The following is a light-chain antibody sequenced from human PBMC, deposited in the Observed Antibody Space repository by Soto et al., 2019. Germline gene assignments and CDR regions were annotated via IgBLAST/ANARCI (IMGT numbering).Light chain of an antibody. CDR3: QQVNSYPLT. CDR1: QGISSR. CDR2: AAS. J-gene: IGKJ3*01. V-gene: IGKV1-9*01. Sequence: DIRLTQSPSFLSASVGDRVTITCRASQGISSRLAWYQQNPGKAPKLLIYAASTLQSGVPSRFSGSGSGTEFTLTISSLQPEDFATYYCQQVNSYPLTFGPGTKVDIK.